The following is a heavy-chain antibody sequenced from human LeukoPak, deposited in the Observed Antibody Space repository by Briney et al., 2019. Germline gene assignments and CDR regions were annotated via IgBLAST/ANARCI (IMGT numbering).Heavy chain of an antibody. CDR1: GFTFSSYN. V-gene: IGHV3-48*01. CDR3: ATESGTYSGTCFDY. CDR2: ISSSSNTM. Sequence: GGSLRLSCAASGFTFSSYNMNWVRQAPGKGLEWVSYISSSSNTMYYADSVKGRFTISRDNAKNSLYLQMTSLRAEDTAVYYCATESGTYSGTCFDYWGQGPWSPSPQ. J-gene: IGHJ4*02. D-gene: IGHD1-26*01.